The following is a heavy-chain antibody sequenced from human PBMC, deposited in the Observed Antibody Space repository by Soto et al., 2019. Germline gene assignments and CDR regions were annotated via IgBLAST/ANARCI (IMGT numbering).Heavy chain of an antibody. J-gene: IGHJ6*02. V-gene: IGHV1-8*01. D-gene: IGHD6-19*01. CDR2: MNPNSGNT. CDR1: GYTFTSYA. Sequence: QVQLLQSGAEVKKPGASVKVSCKASGYTFTSYAINWVRQATGQGLEWMGWMNPNSGNTGYAQKFQGRVTMTRNTSISTAYMELSSLRSEDTAVYYCASAPTIAVAGGYYYYGMDVWGQGTTVTVSS. CDR3: ASAPTIAVAGGYYYYGMDV.